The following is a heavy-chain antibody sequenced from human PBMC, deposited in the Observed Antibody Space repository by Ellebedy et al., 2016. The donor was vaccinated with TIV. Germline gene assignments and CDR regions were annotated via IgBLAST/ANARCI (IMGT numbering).Heavy chain of an antibody. Sequence: PGGSLRLSCAASGFTVSSHYMSWVRQAPGKGLEWVSVIYSGGSTYYADSVKGRFTISRDNSKNTLYLQMNSLRAEDTAVYYWARFPPPYYYDSSVYYGAFDIWGQGTMVTVSS. D-gene: IGHD3-22*01. CDR2: IYSGGST. CDR1: GFTVSSHY. V-gene: IGHV3-66*01. J-gene: IGHJ3*02. CDR3: ARFPPPYYYDSSVYYGAFDI.